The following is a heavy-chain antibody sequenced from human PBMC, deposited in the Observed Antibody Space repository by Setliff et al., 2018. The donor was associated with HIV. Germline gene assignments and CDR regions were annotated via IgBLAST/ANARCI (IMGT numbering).Heavy chain of an antibody. Sequence: SVKVSCKASGDNFNNVAFNWVRQAPGQGLEWMGGILPIFGATDYAQKFQGRLTLTAVQSENSVYMELSSLRSDDTAVYYCATNPEMATINYYYYYMGVWGKGTTVTVSS. CDR3: ATNPEMATINYYYYYMGV. D-gene: IGHD5-12*01. J-gene: IGHJ6*03. CDR1: GDNFNNVA. V-gene: IGHV1-69*13. CDR2: ILPIFGAT.